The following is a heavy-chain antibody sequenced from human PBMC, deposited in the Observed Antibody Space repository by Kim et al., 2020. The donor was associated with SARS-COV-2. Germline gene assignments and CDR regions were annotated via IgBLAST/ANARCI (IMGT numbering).Heavy chain of an antibody. V-gene: IGHV3-15*01. J-gene: IGHJ4*02. CDR3: PTDQGNSTGYYHFDY. Sequence: AAPVKGRFIISRDESENTLYLQMNSLKTEDTAVYYCPTDQGNSTGYYHFDYWGQGTLVTVSS. D-gene: IGHD3-22*01.